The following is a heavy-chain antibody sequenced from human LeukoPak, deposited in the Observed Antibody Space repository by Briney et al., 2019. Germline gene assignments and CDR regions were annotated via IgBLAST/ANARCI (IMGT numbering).Heavy chain of an antibody. CDR1: GFTLSSYA. J-gene: IGHJ4*02. CDR3: AKAPVTTCSGAYCYPFDY. V-gene: IGHV3-23*01. CDR2: ISVSGNT. Sequence: PGGSLRLSCAASGFTLSSYAMSWVRQAPGKGLEWVSAISVSGNTYHADSVKGWFTISRDSSKNTLYLQMNRLRAEDAAVYYCAKAPVTTCSGAYCYPFDYWGQGTLVTVSS. D-gene: IGHD2-21*01.